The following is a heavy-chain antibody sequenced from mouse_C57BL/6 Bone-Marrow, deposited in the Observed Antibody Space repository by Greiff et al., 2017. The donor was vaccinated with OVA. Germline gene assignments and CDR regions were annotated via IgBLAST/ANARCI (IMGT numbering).Heavy chain of an antibody. CDR2: IDPETGGT. J-gene: IGHJ1*03. CDR3: TRCPHYYGSSSHWYFDV. Sequence: QVQLQQSGAELVRPGASVTLSCKASGYTFTDYEMHWVKQTPVHGLEWIGAIDPETGGTAYNQKFKGKAILTADKSSSTAYMELRSLTSEDSAVYYCTRCPHYYGSSSHWYFDVWGTGTTVTVSS. CDR1: GYTFTDYE. D-gene: IGHD1-1*01. V-gene: IGHV1-15*01.